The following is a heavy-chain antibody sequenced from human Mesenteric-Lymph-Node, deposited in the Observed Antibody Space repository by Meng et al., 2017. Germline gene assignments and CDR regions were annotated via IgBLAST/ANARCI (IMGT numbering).Heavy chain of an antibody. D-gene: IGHD6-13*01. Sequence: QVHLVESGGGLVKPGGSLRLSRAASGFIFSDYYMSWVRQAPGKGLEWVSYISSSGSLIYYADSVKGRFTISRDNAKNSLYLQMKSLRAEDTAVYYCARAGSSSSWYGVYWGQGTLVTVSS. CDR2: ISSSGSLI. CDR1: GFIFSDYY. CDR3: ARAGSSSSWYGVY. J-gene: IGHJ4*02. V-gene: IGHV3-11*01.